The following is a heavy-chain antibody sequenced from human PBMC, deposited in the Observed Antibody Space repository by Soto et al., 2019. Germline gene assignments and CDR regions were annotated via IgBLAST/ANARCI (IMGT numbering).Heavy chain of an antibody. CDR2: ISSSGSPI. Sequence: PGGSLRLSCVASGFTFSTFEMNWVRQAPGKGLEWVSYISSSGSPIYYAESVKGRFTISRDNAKNSLFLQMDSLRAEDTAVYFCARARSSTMIVVTNHWYFDLWGRGTLVTVSS. V-gene: IGHV3-48*03. J-gene: IGHJ2*01. CDR3: ARARSSTMIVVTNHWYFDL. CDR1: GFTFSTFE. D-gene: IGHD3-22*01.